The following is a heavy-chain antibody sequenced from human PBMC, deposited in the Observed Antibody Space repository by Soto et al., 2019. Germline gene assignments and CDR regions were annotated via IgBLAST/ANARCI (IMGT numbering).Heavy chain of an antibody. CDR2: IYYSGST. Sequence: QVQLQESGPGLVKPSQTLSLTCTVSGGPISSGGYYWSWIRQHPGKGLEWFGYIYYSGSTYYNPSLKSRVTISVDTSKNQFSLKLSSVTAADTAVYYCARMVVAATLGGNWFDPWGQGTLVTVSS. CDR3: ARMVVAATLGGNWFDP. CDR1: GGPISSGGYY. D-gene: IGHD2-15*01. V-gene: IGHV4-31*03. J-gene: IGHJ5*02.